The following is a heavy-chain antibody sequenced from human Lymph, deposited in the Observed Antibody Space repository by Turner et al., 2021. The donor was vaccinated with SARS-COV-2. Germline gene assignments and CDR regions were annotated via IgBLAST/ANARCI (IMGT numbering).Heavy chain of an antibody. J-gene: IGHJ4*02. V-gene: IGHV4-39*01. CDR2: IYYSGST. CDR3: ARASSSWYGAFDY. Sequence: QLQLQESGPGLVKPSEALSLTCTVSGGSISSSSYYWGWIRQPPGKGLEWTGSIYYSGSTYYNPSLKSRVTISVDTSKNQFSLKLSSVTAADTAVNYCARASSSWYGAFDYWGQGTLVTVSS. CDR1: GGSISSSSYY. D-gene: IGHD6-13*01.